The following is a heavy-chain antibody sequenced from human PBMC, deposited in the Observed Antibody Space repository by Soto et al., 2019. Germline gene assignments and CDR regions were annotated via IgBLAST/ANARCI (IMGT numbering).Heavy chain of an antibody. J-gene: IGHJ4*02. Sequence: GGSLRLSCAASGFTFSSYGMHWVRQAPGKGLEWVAVISSDGSHKYYADSVEGRFTISRDNSQNTLYLQMNSLTAEDTAVYYCARALPSGSYFDYWDQGTLVTVSS. CDR2: ISSDGSHK. CDR1: GFTFSSYG. CDR3: ARALPSGSYFDY. D-gene: IGHD1-26*01. V-gene: IGHV3-30*19.